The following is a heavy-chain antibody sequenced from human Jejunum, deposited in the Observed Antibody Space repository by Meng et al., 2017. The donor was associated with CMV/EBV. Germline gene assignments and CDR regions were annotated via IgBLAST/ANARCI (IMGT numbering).Heavy chain of an antibody. CDR2: IKSDGGT. CDR1: GFTFTNSC. CDR3: VRDTSSWP. V-gene: IGHV3-74*01. J-gene: IGHJ5*02. Sequence: LRLSCAASGFTFTNSCMHWVRQAPGKGLVWVSRIKSDGGTTYADFVKGRFTISRDNAKNTLYLQMNSLRPDDTAVYYCVRDTSSWPWGQGTLVTVSS. D-gene: IGHD6-13*01.